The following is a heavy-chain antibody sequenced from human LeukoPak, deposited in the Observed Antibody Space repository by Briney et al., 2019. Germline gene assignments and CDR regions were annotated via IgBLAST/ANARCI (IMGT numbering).Heavy chain of an antibody. J-gene: IGHJ4*02. V-gene: IGHV3-30*04. CDR1: GFTFSSFA. CDR3: ARDLDSSGYYYAY. Sequence: GGSLRLSCAVSGFTFSSFAMHWVRQAPGKGLEWVAVISFDGSDKYYAEAVKGRFTISRDNSENTVYLQMNSLRAEDTAVYYCARDLDSSGYYYAYWGQGSLVTVSS. D-gene: IGHD3-22*01. CDR2: ISFDGSDK.